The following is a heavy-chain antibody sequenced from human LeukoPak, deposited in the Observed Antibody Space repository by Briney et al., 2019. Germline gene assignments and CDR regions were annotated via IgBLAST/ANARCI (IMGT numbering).Heavy chain of an antibody. J-gene: IGHJ4*02. V-gene: IGHV3-33*01. D-gene: IGHD4-11*01. CDR3: ARDLNDYSIDY. CDR2: IWYDGSNK. CDR1: GFTFSSYG. Sequence: GGCLRLSCAASGFTFSSYGMQWVRQAPGKGLEWVAVIWYDGSNKYYADSVKGRFTISRDNSKNTLYLQMNSLRAEDTAVYYCARDLNDYSIDYWGQGTLVTVSS.